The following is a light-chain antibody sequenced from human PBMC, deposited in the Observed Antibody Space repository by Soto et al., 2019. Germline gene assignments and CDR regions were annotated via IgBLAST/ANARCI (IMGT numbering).Light chain of an antibody. CDR2: EVN. Sequence: QSALTQPPSVSGSPGQSVTISCTGTSSDIGTYNRVSWYQQPPGTAPKLVIYEVNNRPSGVPDRISGSKSGNTASLTISGLQADDEADYYCSSYTSSSTFVIFGGGTKVTVL. V-gene: IGLV2-18*02. J-gene: IGLJ2*01. CDR3: SSYTSSSTFVI. CDR1: SSDIGTYNR.